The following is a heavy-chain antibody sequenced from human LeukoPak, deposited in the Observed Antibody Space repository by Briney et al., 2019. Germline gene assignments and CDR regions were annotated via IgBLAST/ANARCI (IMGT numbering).Heavy chain of an antibody. Sequence: ASVKVSCKASGYTFTSYYMHWVRQAPGQGLEWTGIINPSGGSTSYAQKFQGRVTMTRDMSTSTVYMELSSLRSEDTAVYYCARVYYSNSYDYWYFDLWGRGTLVTVSS. CDR2: INPSGGST. V-gene: IGHV1-46*01. CDR3: ARVYYSNSYDYWYFDL. D-gene: IGHD6-13*01. J-gene: IGHJ2*01. CDR1: GYTFTSYY.